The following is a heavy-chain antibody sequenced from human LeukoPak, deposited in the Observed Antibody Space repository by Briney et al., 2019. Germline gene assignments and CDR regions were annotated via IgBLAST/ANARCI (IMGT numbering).Heavy chain of an antibody. D-gene: IGHD1/OR15-1a*01. J-gene: IGHJ4*02. V-gene: IGHV3-21*01. Sequence: NPGGSLRLSCAASGFTFSSYSMNWVRQAPGKGLEWVSSISSSSSYIYYADSVKGRFTISRDNAKNSLYLQMNSLRAEDTAVYYCARDSGEQLEQIDYWGQGTLVTVSS. CDR2: ISSSSSYI. CDR3: ARDSGEQLEQIDY. CDR1: GFTFSSYS.